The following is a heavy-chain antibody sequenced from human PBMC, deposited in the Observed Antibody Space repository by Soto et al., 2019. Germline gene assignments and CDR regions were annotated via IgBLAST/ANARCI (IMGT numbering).Heavy chain of an antibody. D-gene: IGHD2-21*02. V-gene: IGHV3-23*01. Sequence: PAGSLRLSCAASGFTFSSYTLNWVRRAPGKGLEWVGTSSDHRTGNTHYSDSVRGRFTLSIDYSRNILFLQMDSLTADDTALYYCTTWLTAHFDYWGRGTQV. CDR2: SSDHRTGNT. CDR3: TTWLTAHFDY. CDR1: GFTFSSYT. J-gene: IGHJ4*02.